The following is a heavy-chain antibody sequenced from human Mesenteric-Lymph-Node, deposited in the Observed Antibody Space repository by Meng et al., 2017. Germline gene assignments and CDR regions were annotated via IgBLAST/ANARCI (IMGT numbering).Heavy chain of an antibody. D-gene: IGHD3-10*01. CDR3: ARQSGYFDY. Sequence: QAQLQESGPGLVKPSATLSLTCTVSGGSISSYYWSWIRQPPGKGLEWIGHIYYSGSTNYNPSLKSRVTISVDTSKNQFSLKLSSVTATDTAVYYCARQSGYFDYWGQGTLVTVSS. J-gene: IGHJ4*02. CDR2: IYYSGST. V-gene: IGHV4-59*08. CDR1: GGSISSYY.